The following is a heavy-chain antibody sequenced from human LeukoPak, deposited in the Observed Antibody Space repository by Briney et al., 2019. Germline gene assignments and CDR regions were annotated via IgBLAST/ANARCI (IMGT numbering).Heavy chain of an antibody. Sequence: PSETLSLTCTVSGVSIRSSTYYWGWIRQPPGKGLDWIGNVYYSGSTYYNPSLKSRVTISVDTSKNQLSLKLNSVPAADTAVYYCAGQGISGYDPPPFDSWGQGTPVTVSS. CDR2: VYYSGST. V-gene: IGHV4-39*01. J-gene: IGHJ4*02. CDR3: AGQGISGYDPPPFDS. CDR1: GVSIRSSTYY. D-gene: IGHD5-12*01.